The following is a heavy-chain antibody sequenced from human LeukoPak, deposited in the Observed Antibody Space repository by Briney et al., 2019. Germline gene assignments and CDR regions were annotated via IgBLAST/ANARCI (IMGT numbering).Heavy chain of an antibody. Sequence: GRSLRLSCAASGFTFSSYGMHWVRQAPGKGLEWVAVISYDGSNKYYAGSVKGRFTISRDNSKNTLYLQMNSLRAEDTAVYYCAKLRGEDYYDSSAHDYWGQGTLVTVSS. CDR2: ISYDGSNK. D-gene: IGHD3-22*01. V-gene: IGHV3-30*18. CDR1: GFTFSSYG. J-gene: IGHJ4*02. CDR3: AKLRGEDYYDSSAHDY.